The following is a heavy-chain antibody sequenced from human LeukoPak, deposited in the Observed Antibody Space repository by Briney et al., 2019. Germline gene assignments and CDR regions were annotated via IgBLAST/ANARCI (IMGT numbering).Heavy chain of an antibody. V-gene: IGHV3-23*01. Sequence: PGGSLRLSCAASGLTFRNYAMSWVRQAPGKGLEWVSVICANDGNTYYADAVKGRFTISKDKSKNTLYLQMDNLRAEDTGVYFCARLPTFYYDSSGYHYDYWGQGTLVTVSS. CDR3: ARLPTFYYDSSGYHYDY. CDR1: GLTFRNYA. CDR2: ICANDGNT. J-gene: IGHJ4*02. D-gene: IGHD3-22*01.